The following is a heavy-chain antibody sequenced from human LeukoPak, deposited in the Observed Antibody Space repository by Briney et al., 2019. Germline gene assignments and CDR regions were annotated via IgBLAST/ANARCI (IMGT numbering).Heavy chain of an antibody. Sequence: AGGSLRLSCAASGFTFDDYAMHWVRQAPGKGLEWVSGISWNSGSIGYADSVKGRFTISRHNSKNTLYLQMNSLRAEDTAVYYCARLYGPGSYWGQGTLVTVPS. D-gene: IGHD2-21*02. CDR2: ISWNSGSI. CDR1: GFTFDDYA. V-gene: IGHV3-9*01. J-gene: IGHJ4*02. CDR3: ARLYGPGSY.